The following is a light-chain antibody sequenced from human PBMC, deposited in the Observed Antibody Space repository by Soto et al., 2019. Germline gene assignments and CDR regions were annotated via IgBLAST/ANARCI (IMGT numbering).Light chain of an antibody. Sequence: DIQITQYPSTLSAYLGQTAPITFTASQNINWYLAWYQQKPGKAPKLLISEAASLPRGVPSRFSGSGSGTELTLTVSSLKPDDFATYYCQQYNTYWTFGQGTEVDIK. J-gene: IGKJ1*01. V-gene: IGKV1-5*03. CDR3: QQYNTYWT. CDR2: EAA. CDR1: QNINWY.